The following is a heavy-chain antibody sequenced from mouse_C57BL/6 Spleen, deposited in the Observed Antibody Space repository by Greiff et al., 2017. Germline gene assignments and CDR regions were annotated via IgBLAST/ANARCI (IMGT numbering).Heavy chain of an antibody. V-gene: IGHV1-54*01. CDR3: ARDYGSRRFAY. CDR2: INPGSGGT. Sequence: QVQLQQSGAELVRPGTSVKVSCKASGYAFTNYLIEWVKQRPGQGLEWIGVINPGSGGTNYNEKFKGKGTLTADKSSSTAYMQLSSLTSEDSAVYFCARDYGSRRFAYWGQGTLVTVSA. D-gene: IGHD1-1*01. J-gene: IGHJ3*01. CDR1: GYAFTNYL.